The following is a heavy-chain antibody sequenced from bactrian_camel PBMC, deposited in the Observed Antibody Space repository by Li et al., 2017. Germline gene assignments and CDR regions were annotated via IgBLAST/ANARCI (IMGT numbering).Heavy chain of an antibody. CDR1: GRSNENYF. V-gene: IGHV3S60*01. CDR2: FDLEGEP. D-gene: IGHD3*01. Sequence: HVQLVESGGGSVQAGGSLRLSCAISGRSNENYFLAWFRQPPGKEREGVAGFDLEGEPTYNDAVAGRFNISQDNAKNMVYLQMNNLKTDDSATYYCAADELDSADDCYRRIRTGAATYGHWNQGTQVTVS. CDR3: AADELDSADDCYRRIRTGAATYGH. J-gene: IGHJ4*01.